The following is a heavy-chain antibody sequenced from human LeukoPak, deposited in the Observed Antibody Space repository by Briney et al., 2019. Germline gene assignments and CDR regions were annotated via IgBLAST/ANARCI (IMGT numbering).Heavy chain of an antibody. D-gene: IGHD3-10*01. CDR1: GGSINSSRYY. CDR3: ARSSMFRGVTVDY. Sequence: SETLSLTCTVSGGSINSSRYYWGWIRQPPGEALEWIGSIYHSGYTYYNPSLKSRVTISVDTSKSQFSLKLRSVTAADTAVYYCARSSMFRGVTVDYWGQGTLVTVSS. V-gene: IGHV4-39*01. CDR2: IYHSGYT. J-gene: IGHJ4*02.